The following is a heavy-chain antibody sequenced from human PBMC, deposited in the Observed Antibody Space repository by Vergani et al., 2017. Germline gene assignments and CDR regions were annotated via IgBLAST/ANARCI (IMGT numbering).Heavy chain of an antibody. Sequence: EVQLLESGGGLVQPGGSLRLSCAASGFTFSSYAMSWVRQAPVKGLEWVSAISGSGGSTYYADSVKGRFTISRDNSKNTLYLQMNSLSAEDTAVYYCAKDYPGRSSSSWFWFDPWGQGTLVTVSS. CDR1: GFTFSSYA. CDR2: ISGSGGST. V-gene: IGHV3-23*01. J-gene: IGHJ5*02. D-gene: IGHD6-13*01. CDR3: AKDYPGRSSSSWFWFDP.